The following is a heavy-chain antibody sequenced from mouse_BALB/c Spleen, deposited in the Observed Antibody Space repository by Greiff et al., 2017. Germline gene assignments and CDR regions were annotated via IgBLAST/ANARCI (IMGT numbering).Heavy chain of an antibody. CDR3: ARHAYRYDDKDAMDY. D-gene: IGHD2-14*01. CDR2: ISSGGGST. V-gene: IGHV5-12-1*01. J-gene: IGHJ4*01. CDR1: GFAFSSYD. Sequence: EVQLVESGGGLVKPGGSLKLSCAASGFAFSSYDMSWVRQTPEKRLEWVAYISSGGGSTYYPDTVKGRFTISRDNAKNTLYLQMSILKSEDTAMYYCARHAYRYDDKDAMDYWGQGTSVTVSS.